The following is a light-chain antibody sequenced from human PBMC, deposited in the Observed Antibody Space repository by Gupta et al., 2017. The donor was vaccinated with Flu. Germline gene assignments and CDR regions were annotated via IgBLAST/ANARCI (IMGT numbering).Light chain of an antibody. CDR2: GAS. CDR3: QQEDFSHGT. V-gene: IGKV3-20*01. J-gene: IGKJ1*01. CDR1: QSVSSNS. Sequence: VLTQFPGTLSLSPGERATLSCRTSQSVSSNSLAWFQQKPGQAPRLLIYGASTRDTGIPDRFSGSGSGTDFTLTISRLEPDEFAVYYCQQEDFSHGTFGQGTKVEVK.